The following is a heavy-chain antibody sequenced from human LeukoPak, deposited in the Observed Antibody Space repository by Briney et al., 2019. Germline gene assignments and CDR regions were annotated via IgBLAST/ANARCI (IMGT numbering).Heavy chain of an antibody. CDR3: AKAGSYSASWYCDC. CDR1: GFTFNTYA. Sequence: EPGGSLRLSCAASGFTFNTYAMTWVRQAPGKGLEWVAAISGSGDYTLSADSVKGRFTISRDNSNYTLSLQMNSLRADDTAVYYCAKAGSYSASWYCDCWGQGTLVTVSA. D-gene: IGHD6-13*01. V-gene: IGHV3-23*01. J-gene: IGHJ4*02. CDR2: ISGSGDYT.